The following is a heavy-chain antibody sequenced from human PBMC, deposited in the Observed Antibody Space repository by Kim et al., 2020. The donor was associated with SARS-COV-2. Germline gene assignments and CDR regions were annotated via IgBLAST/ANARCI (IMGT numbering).Heavy chain of an antibody. Sequence: GGSLRLSCAASGFTFSSYAMSWVRQAPGKGLEWVSAISGSGGSTYYADSVEGRFTISRDNSKNTLYLQMNSLRAEDTAVYYCAKDGVGYYYDSSHPPFDIWGQRTMVTVSS. V-gene: IGHV3-23*01. CDR2: ISGSGGST. CDR1: GFTFSSYA. D-gene: IGHD3-22*01. J-gene: IGHJ3*02. CDR3: AKDGVGYYYDSSHPPFDI.